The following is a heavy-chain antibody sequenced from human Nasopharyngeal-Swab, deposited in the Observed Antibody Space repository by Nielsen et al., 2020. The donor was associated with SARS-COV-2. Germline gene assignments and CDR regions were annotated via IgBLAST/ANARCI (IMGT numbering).Heavy chain of an antibody. V-gene: IGHV1-46*01. J-gene: IGHJ4*02. CDR2: INPSGGST. Sequence: ASVKVSCKASGYTFTGYYMHWVRQAPGQGLEWMGIINPSGGSTSYAQKFQGRVTMTRDTSTSTVYMELSSLRSEDTAVYYCAREPRYYDYVWGSYRYRYFDYWGQGTLVTVSS. CDR3: AREPRYYDYVWGSYRYRYFDY. D-gene: IGHD3-16*02. CDR1: GYTFTGYY.